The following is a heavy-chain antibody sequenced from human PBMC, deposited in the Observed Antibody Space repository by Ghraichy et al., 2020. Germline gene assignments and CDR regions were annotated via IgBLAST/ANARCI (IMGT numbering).Heavy chain of an antibody. Sequence: GGSLRLSCAASGFTFSSYGMHWVRQAPGKGLEWVAVISYDGSNKYYADSVKGRFTISRDNSKNTLYLQMNSLRAEDTAVYYCATAAKYRYCSGGSCYSSWFDPWGQGTLVTVSS. CDR3: ATAAKYRYCSGGSCYSSWFDP. D-gene: IGHD2-15*01. CDR2: ISYDGSNK. J-gene: IGHJ5*02. CDR1: GFTFSSYG. V-gene: IGHV3-30*03.